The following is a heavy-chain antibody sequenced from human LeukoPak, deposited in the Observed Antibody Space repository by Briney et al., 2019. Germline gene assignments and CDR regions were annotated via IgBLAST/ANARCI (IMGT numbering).Heavy chain of an antibody. CDR3: ARGRGSSDWYYCDN. Sequence: ASVKVSCKASGYTFTGYYMHWVRQAPGQGLEWMGWINAYNGYTNYAQKIQDRVTVTTDTSTSTAYMELRSLRSDDTAVYYCARGRGSSDWYYCDNWGQGTLVTVSS. CDR1: GYTFTGYY. J-gene: IGHJ4*02. V-gene: IGHV1-18*04. CDR2: INAYNGYT. D-gene: IGHD6-19*01.